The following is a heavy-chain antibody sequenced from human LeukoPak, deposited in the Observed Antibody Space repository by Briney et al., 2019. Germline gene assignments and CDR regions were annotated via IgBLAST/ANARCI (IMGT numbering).Heavy chain of an antibody. CDR1: GYTFTNYF. J-gene: IGHJ4*02. Sequence: ASVKVSCKASGYTFTNYFVYWVRQAPGQGLEWMGIINPSGGSASYTHKFQGRVTMTRDTSTSAVYMELSSLRSEDTAVYYCARFNCGGDCYTDYWGQGTQVTVSS. CDR2: INPSGGSA. CDR3: ARFNCGGDCYTDY. V-gene: IGHV1-46*01. D-gene: IGHD2-21*02.